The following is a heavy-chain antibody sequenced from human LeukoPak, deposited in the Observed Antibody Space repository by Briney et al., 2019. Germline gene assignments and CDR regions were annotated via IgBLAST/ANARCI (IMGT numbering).Heavy chain of an antibody. Sequence: SETLSLTCTVSGYSISSGYYWGWIRQPPGKGLEWIGSIYHSGSTYYNPSLKSRVTISVDTSKNQFSLKLSSVTAADTAVYYCARVSGYSRSNFDYCGQGTLVTVSS. CDR2: IYHSGST. CDR3: ARVSGYSRSNFDY. CDR1: GYSISSGYY. V-gene: IGHV4-38-2*02. D-gene: IGHD5-12*01. J-gene: IGHJ4*02.